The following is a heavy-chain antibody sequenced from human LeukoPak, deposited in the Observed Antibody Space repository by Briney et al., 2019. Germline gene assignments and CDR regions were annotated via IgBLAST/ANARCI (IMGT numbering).Heavy chain of an antibody. CDR3: ARGRYGAPWYYYYMDV. Sequence: PSETLSLTCAVYGGSFSGYYWSWIRQPPGKGLEWIGEINHSGSTNYNPPLKSRVTISVDTSKNQFSLKLSSVTAADTAVYYCARGRYGAPWYYYYMDVWGKGTTVTVSS. V-gene: IGHV4-34*01. D-gene: IGHD4-17*01. CDR2: INHSGST. J-gene: IGHJ6*03. CDR1: GGSFSGYY.